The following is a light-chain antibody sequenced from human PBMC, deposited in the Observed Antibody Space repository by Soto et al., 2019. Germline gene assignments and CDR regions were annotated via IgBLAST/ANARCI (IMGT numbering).Light chain of an antibody. CDR3: QQYGSSPQT. CDR1: QSVSSSY. CDR2: GAS. V-gene: IGKV3-20*01. J-gene: IGKJ1*01. Sequence: EIVLTQSPGTLSLSPGERATLSCRASQSVSSSYLAWYQQKPGQAPRLLIYGASSRATGIPDRFSGSGSGTDFPLTISRLEREDFAVYYCQQYGSSPQTFGQGTNVEIK.